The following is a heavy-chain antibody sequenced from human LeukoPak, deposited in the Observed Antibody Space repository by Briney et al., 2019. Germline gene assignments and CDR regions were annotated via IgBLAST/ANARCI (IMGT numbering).Heavy chain of an antibody. D-gene: IGHD2-2*01. V-gene: IGHV3-23*01. CDR3: AKDVGLGYCSSTSCNPVY. CDR1: GFTFSSYA. Sequence: GGSLRLSCTASGFTFSSYAMSWVRQAPGKGLEWVAAISGSGGSTYYADSVKGRFTISRDNSKNTLYLQMNILRAEDTAVYYCAKDVGLGYCSSTSCNPVYWGQGTLVTVSS. CDR2: ISGSGGST. J-gene: IGHJ4*02.